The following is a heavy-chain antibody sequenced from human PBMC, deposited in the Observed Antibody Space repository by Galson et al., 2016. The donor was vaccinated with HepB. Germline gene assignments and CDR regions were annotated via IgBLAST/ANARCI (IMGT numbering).Heavy chain of an antibody. CDR1: GFTFSGYG. D-gene: IGHD6-13*01. J-gene: IGHJ5*02. V-gene: IGHV3-30*18. CDR2: IPYDRSDE. CDR3: AKAPHSSSWYSWFDP. Sequence: SLRLSCAASGFTFSGYGIHWVRQAPGKGLEWVAVIPYDRSDEYYADSVKGRFTISRDNSKKTVYLQMNSLRAEDTAVYYCAKAPHSSSWYSWFDPWGQGTQVTVSA.